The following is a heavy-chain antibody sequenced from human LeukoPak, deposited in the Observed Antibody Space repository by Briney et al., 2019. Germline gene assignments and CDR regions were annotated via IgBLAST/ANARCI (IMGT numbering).Heavy chain of an antibody. CDR2: INPNSGGT. CDR1: GYTFTGYY. Sequence: ASVKVSCKASGYTFTGYYMHWVRQAPGQGLEWMGWINPNSGGTNYAQKLQGRVTMTTDTSTSTAYMELRSLRSDDTAVYYCARGGTDYGDYVFDYWGQGTLVTVSS. V-gene: IGHV1-2*02. CDR3: ARGGTDYGDYVFDY. J-gene: IGHJ4*02. D-gene: IGHD4-17*01.